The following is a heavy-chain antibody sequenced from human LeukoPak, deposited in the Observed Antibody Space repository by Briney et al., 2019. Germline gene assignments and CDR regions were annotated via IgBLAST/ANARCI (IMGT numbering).Heavy chain of an antibody. CDR1: GYTFTGYY. D-gene: IGHD1-26*01. CDR3: ARARRLGATTAYYYYGMDV. V-gene: IGHV1-2*02. CDR2: INPNSGGT. J-gene: IGHJ6*02. Sequence: ASVKVSCKSSGYTFTGYYMHWVRQAPGQGLEWMGWINPNSGGTNYAQKFQGRVTMTRDTSISTAYMELSRLRSDDTAVYYCARARRLGATTAYYYYGMDVWGQGTTVTVSS.